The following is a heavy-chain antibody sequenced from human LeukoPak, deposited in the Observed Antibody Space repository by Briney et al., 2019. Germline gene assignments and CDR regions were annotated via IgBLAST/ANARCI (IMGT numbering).Heavy chain of an antibody. CDR3: ARAMVRGVINSYYFDY. D-gene: IGHD3-10*01. Sequence: SETLSLTCTVSGGSISSSSYYWGWIRQPPGKGLEWIGSIYYSGSTYYNPSLKSRVTISVDTSKNQFSLKLSSVTAADTAVYYCARAMVRGVINSYYFDYWGQGTLVTVSS. J-gene: IGHJ4*02. CDR2: IYYSGST. V-gene: IGHV4-39*07. CDR1: GGSISSSSYY.